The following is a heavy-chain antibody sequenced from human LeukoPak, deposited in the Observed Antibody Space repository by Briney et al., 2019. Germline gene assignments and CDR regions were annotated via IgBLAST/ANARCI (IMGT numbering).Heavy chain of an antibody. Sequence: GGSLRLSCVGSGFTFSTYWMHWVRQAPGRGLVWVSGINTDGSTTSYADSVKGRFTISRDNAKNMLYLQMSSLRAEDTALYYCAKETGYDVDLDYWGQGALVTASS. CDR2: INTDGSTT. D-gene: IGHD5-12*01. CDR3: AKETGYDVDLDY. CDR1: GFTFSTYW. J-gene: IGHJ4*02. V-gene: IGHV3-74*01.